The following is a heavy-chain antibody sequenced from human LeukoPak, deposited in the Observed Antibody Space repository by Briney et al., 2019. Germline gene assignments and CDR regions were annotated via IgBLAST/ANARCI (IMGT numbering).Heavy chain of an antibody. Sequence: PGGSLRLSCAASGFTFSSYWMHWVRQAPGKGLVWVSRINGDGSSTGYADSVKGRFTISRDNAKNTLYLQMNSLRAEDTAVYYCARGSSVVGLDWGQGTLVTVSS. V-gene: IGHV3-74*01. D-gene: IGHD2-15*01. CDR1: GFTFSSYW. CDR3: ARGSSVVGLD. J-gene: IGHJ4*02. CDR2: INGDGSST.